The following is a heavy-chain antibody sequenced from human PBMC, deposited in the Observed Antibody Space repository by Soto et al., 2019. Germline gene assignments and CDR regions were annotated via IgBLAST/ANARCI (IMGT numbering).Heavy chain of an antibody. V-gene: IGHV3-21*01. Sequence: GGSLRLSCVASGFTFSNYNRNWVRQAPGKGLEWVSHISGTGVYIHYADAVKGRFTISRDNAKSSVYLQMNSLRAEDTAVYYCAREGALKPFSSWGQGALVTVSS. CDR2: ISGTGVYI. J-gene: IGHJ5*02. CDR3: AREGALKPFSS. CDR1: GFTFSNYN.